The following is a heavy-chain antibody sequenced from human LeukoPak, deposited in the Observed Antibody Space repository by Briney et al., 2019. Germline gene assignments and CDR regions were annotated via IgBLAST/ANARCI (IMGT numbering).Heavy chain of an antibody. CDR3: ARDKVVGPTQFDY. CDR2: ISSSGSTI. CDR1: GYTFSSYE. V-gene: IGHV3-48*03. J-gene: IGHJ4*02. Sequence: GGSLRLSCAASGYTFSSYEMNWVRQAPGKGLEWVSYISSSGSTIYYADSVKGRFTISRDNAKNSLYLQMNSLRAEDTAVYYCARDKVVGPTQFDYWGQGALVTVSS. D-gene: IGHD1-26*01.